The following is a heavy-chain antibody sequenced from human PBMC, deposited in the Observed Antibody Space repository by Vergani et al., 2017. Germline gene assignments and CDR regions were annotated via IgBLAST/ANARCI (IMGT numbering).Heavy chain of an antibody. V-gene: IGHV1-46*01. CDR1: GYTFTSYY. J-gene: IGHJ6*02. Sequence: QVQLVQSGAEVKKPGASVKVSCKASGYTFTSYYMHWVRQAPGQGLEWMGIINPSGGSTSYAQKFQGRVTMTRDTSTSTVYMELSSLRSEDTAVYYCARRVHCSGGSCYRYYYGMDVWGQGTTVTVSS. D-gene: IGHD2-15*01. CDR3: ARRVHCSGGSCYRYYYGMDV. CDR2: INPSGGST.